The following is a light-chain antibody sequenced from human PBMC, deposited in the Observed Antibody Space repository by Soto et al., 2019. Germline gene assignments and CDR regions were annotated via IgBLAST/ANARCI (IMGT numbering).Light chain of an antibody. CDR1: QSVSSSY. CDR3: QQYGSSLTWT. J-gene: IGKJ1*01. V-gene: IGKV3-20*01. Sequence: EIVLTQSPGTLSLSPGERATLSCRASQSVSSSYLAWYQQKPGQAPRLLIYGASSRATGIPDRFSGSGSGTDFTHTISRLESEDFAVYYCQQYGSSLTWTFGQGTKVEIK. CDR2: GAS.